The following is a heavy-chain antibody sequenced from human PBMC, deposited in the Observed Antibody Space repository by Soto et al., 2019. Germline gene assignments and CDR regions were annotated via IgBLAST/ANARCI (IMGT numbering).Heavy chain of an antibody. D-gene: IGHD3-10*01. CDR2: ITDTGGDT. CDR3: AGGSKDSYPGSRIFDF. V-gene: IGHV3-23*01. Sequence: GGSLKRSSGASGVTFGGRAMSWVRQAPGKGLEWVSTITDTGGDTKYADSVRGRFTISRDNSKNTLYLQMSSLRAEDSAVYYCAGGSKDSYPGSRIFDFWGRVTLVTVSS. CDR1: GVTFGGRA. J-gene: IGHJ4*02.